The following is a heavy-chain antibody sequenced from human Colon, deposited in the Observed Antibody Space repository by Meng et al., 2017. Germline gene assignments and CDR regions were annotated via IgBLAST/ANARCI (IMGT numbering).Heavy chain of an antibody. V-gene: IGHV4-34*02. J-gene: IGHJ5*02. CDR2: IDHFGIS. Sequence: VQIQQGGAGLFKPSDTLSLTCAVSGGSFSGFYWGWIRQPPGKGLEWIGEIDHFGISNYNSSLKGRLTMSVDTSKKQISLTLTSVTAADTAVYYCATGLRHGDWFDPWGPGTLVTVSS. CDR3: ATGLRHGDWFDP. CDR1: GGSFSGFY. D-gene: IGHD4-17*01.